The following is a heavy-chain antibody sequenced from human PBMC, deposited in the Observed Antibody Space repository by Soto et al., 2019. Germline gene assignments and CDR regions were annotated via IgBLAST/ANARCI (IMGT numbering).Heavy chain of an antibody. J-gene: IGHJ4*02. D-gene: IGHD5-12*01. Sequence: SETLSLTCAVSGGSISSGGYSWSWLRQPPGKGLEWIGYIYHSGSTYYNPSLKSRVTISVDRSKNQFSLKLSSVTAADTAVYYCARAKTLRGYSGYAVDWGQGTLVTVSS. CDR3: ARAKTLRGYSGYAVD. V-gene: IGHV4-30-2*01. CDR2: IYHSGST. CDR1: GGSISSGGYS.